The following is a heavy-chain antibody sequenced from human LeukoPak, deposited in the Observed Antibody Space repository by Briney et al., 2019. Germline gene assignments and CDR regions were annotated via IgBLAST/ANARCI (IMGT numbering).Heavy chain of an antibody. J-gene: IGHJ3*02. D-gene: IGHD2-15*01. V-gene: IGHV3-30*04. CDR1: GFTFSSYA. CDR2: ISYDGSNK. Sequence: GGSLRLSCAASGFTFSSYAMHWARQAPGKGLEWVAVISYDGSNKYYADSVKGRFTISIDNSKNTLYLQMNSLRAEDTAVYYCAREYKEPQDIVVVVAAEPAFDIWGQGTMVTVSS. CDR3: AREYKEPQDIVVVVAAEPAFDI.